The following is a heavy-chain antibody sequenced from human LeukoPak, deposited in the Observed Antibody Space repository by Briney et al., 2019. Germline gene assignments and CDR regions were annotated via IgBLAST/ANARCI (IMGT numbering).Heavy chain of an antibody. CDR3: AREGATDWYFHL. CDR2: INSDGSST. J-gene: IGHJ2*01. CDR1: GFTFSSYW. V-gene: IGHV3-74*01. Sequence: GGSLRLSCAASGFTFSSYWVHWVRQAPGKGLVWVSRINSDGSSTSYADSVKGRFTISRDNAKNTLYLQMSSLRAEDTAVYYCAREGATDWYFHLWGRGTLVTVSS. D-gene: IGHD5-12*01.